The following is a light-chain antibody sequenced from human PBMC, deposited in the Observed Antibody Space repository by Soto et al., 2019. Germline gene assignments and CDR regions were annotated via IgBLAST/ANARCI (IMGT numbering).Light chain of an antibody. CDR3: SSYTSSSTYV. Sequence: QPVLTQPASVSGSPGQSITISCTGTSSDVGYYNYVSWYQQHPGKAPKLMIYDVRNRPSGVSNRFSGSKSGNTASLTISGLQAEDEADYYCSSYTSSSTYVFGTWTKLTVL. J-gene: IGLJ1*01. V-gene: IGLV2-14*03. CDR2: DVR. CDR1: SSDVGYYNY.